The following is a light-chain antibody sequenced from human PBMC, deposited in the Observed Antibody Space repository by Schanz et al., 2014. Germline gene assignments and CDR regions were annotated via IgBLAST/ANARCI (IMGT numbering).Light chain of an antibody. Sequence: DIVMTQSPDSLAVSLGERATINCKSSQSVLYSSNNKNYLAWYQQKPGQPPKLLIYWASTRESGVPDRFSGSGSRTDFPINISSLAAEDVAVYYCQQYSGTPYAFGGGTRVEIK. J-gene: IGKJ4*01. CDR2: WAS. V-gene: IGKV4-1*01. CDR3: QQYSGTPYA. CDR1: QSVLYSSNNKNY.